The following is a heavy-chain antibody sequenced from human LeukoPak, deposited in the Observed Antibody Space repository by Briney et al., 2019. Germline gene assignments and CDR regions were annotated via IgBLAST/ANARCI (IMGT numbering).Heavy chain of an antibody. CDR2: ISHDGSIK. V-gene: IGHV3-30-3*01. Sequence: GGSLRLSCATSGFTFSDYAMHWVRQAPGKGLEWVAVISHDGSIKFSADSVKGRFTISRDNSKNTLYLQMNSLRAEDTAVYYCAKDRSTSYPHWYFDLWGRGTLVTVSS. J-gene: IGHJ2*01. CDR1: GFTFSDYA. D-gene: IGHD2-2*01. CDR3: AKDRSTSYPHWYFDL.